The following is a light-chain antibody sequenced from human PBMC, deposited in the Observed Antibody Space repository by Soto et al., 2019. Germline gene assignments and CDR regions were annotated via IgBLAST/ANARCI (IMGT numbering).Light chain of an antibody. CDR1: QRVLSRH. Sequence: VLTKSKGTLSLSPGERATLSCRASQRVLSRHLAWYLHKPGQAPSLLIYAASSRATGSPDRFSGGGSGTDFTLTISRVEHEDFGVYYCLQEGHSPITFAQRTRL. CDR3: LQEGHSPIT. V-gene: IGKV3-20*01. J-gene: IGKJ5*01. CDR2: AAS.